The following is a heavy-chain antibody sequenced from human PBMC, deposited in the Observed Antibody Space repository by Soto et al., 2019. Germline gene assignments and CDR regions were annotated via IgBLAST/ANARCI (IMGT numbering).Heavy chain of an antibody. V-gene: IGHV1-69*02. CDR2: IIPIFDIT. CDR1: GGPYRQYS. CDR3: ARSLLGDYYDSDGLDN. J-gene: IGHJ4*02. Sequence: QVQLVQSGTEVKKPGSSVTVSCKASGGPYRQYSISWVRQAPGHGLEWMGRIIPIFDITNYAQKFQGRVTITADKSTSTVYMDLSSLRSEDTAVYYCARSLLGDYYDSDGLDNWGQGTLVTVSS. D-gene: IGHD3-22*01.